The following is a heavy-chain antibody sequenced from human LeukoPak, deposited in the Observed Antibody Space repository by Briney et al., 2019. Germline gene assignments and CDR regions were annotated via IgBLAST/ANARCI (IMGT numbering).Heavy chain of an antibody. Sequence: GGSLRLSCAASGFTFSSYEMNWVRQAPGKGLEWVSYISSSGSTIYYADSVKGRFTISRDNAKNSLYLQMNSLRAEDTAVYYCARDSGSFTYFDYWGQGTLVTVSS. CDR3: ARDSGSFTYFDY. D-gene: IGHD1-26*01. J-gene: IGHJ4*02. V-gene: IGHV3-48*03. CDR2: ISSSGSTI. CDR1: GFTFSSYE.